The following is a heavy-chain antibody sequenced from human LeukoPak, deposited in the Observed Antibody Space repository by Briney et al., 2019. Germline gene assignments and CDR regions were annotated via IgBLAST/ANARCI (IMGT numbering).Heavy chain of an antibody. CDR3: AKAPSRAGSGWFQIDY. CDR1: GFTFSSYA. CDR2: ISGSGGST. Sequence: GSLRLSCAASGFTFSSYAMSWVRQAPGKGLEWVSAISGSGGSTYYADSVKGRFTISRDNSKNTLYLQMNSLRADDTAVYYCAKAPSRAGSGWFQIDYWGQGTLVTVSS. V-gene: IGHV3-23*01. D-gene: IGHD6-19*01. J-gene: IGHJ4*02.